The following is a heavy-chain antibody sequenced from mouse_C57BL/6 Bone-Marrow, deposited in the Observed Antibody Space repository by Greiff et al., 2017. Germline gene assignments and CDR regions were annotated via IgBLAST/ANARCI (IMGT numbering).Heavy chain of an antibody. J-gene: IGHJ3*01. CDR2: IYPRSGNT. CDR1: GYTFTSYG. CDR3: ARCSNYWFAY. Sequence: VQLQQPGAELARPGASVKLSCKASGYTFTSYGISWVKQRTGQGLEWIGEIYPRSGNTYYNEKFKGKATLTADKSSSTAYMELRSLTSEDSAVYFCARCSNYWFAYWGQGTLVTVSA. D-gene: IGHD2-5*01. V-gene: IGHV1-81*01.